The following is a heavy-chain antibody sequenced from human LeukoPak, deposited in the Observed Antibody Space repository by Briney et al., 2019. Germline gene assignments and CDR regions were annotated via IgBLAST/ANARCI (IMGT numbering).Heavy chain of an antibody. V-gene: IGHV3-66*01. CDR3: ASVNVLRAFDI. D-gene: IGHD2/OR15-2a*01. CDR1: GFTVSSNY. Sequence: PGGSLRLSCAASGFTVSSNYMSWVRQAPGKGLEWVSVIYSGGSTYYADSVKGRFTISRDNSKNTLYLQMNSLRAEDTAVYYCASVNVLRAFDIWGQGTMVTVSS. J-gene: IGHJ3*02. CDR2: IYSGGST.